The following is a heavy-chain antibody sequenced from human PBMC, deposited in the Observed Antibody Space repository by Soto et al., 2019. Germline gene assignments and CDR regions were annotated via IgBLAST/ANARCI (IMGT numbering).Heavy chain of an antibody. D-gene: IGHD3-10*01. Sequence: QVQLVQSGAEVKKPGASVKVSCKASGYTFTSYNIHWVRQAPGQGLEWVGMINPRGFFTTYAQKFRGRVTMTGDTSASVVYMELTNLRSEESAVYYCARAAGRFGELLWCDPWGQGTLVSVSS. CDR2: INPRGFFT. V-gene: IGHV1-46*01. CDR1: GYTFTSYN. CDR3: ARAAGRFGELLWCDP. J-gene: IGHJ5*02.